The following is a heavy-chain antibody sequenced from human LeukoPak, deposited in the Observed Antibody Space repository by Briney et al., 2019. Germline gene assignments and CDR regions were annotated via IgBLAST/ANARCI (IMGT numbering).Heavy chain of an antibody. J-gene: IGHJ4*02. D-gene: IGHD3-10*01. CDR1: GYSFTNYW. CDR2: IHPSDSDT. Sequence: GESLKISCKGSGYSFTNYWIGWVRQMPGKGLEWMGIIHPSDSDTRYSPSFQGQVTISVDKSISIAYLQWSSLKASDTAIYYCARLRGGITVLREVYFDFWGQGTLVTVSA. CDR3: ARLRGGITVLREVYFDF. V-gene: IGHV5-51*01.